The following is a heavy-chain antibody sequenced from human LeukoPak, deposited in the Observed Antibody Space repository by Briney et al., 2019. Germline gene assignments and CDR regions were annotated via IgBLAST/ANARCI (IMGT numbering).Heavy chain of an antibody. J-gene: IGHJ4*02. CDR2: INAGNGNT. V-gene: IGHV1-3*01. Sequence: WASVKVSCKASGYTFTSYAMHWVRQAPGQRLEWMGWINAGNGNTKYSQKFQGRVTITRDTSASTAYMELSSLRSEDTAVYYCARGFGDYGLFDYWGQGTLVTVSS. CDR1: GYTFTSYA. CDR3: ARGFGDYGLFDY. D-gene: IGHD4-17*01.